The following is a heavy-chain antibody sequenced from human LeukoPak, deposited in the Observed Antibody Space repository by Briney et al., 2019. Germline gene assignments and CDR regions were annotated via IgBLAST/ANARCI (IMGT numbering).Heavy chain of an antibody. Sequence: VASVKVSCKASGGTFSSYAISWVRQAPGQGLEWMGRIIPILGIANYAQKFQGRVTITADKSTSTAYMELSSLRSEDTAVYYCASLFGNRDGYNSPYYFDYWGQGTLVTVSS. V-gene: IGHV1-69*04. D-gene: IGHD5-24*01. CDR1: GGTFSSYA. CDR3: ASLFGNRDGYNSPYYFDY. CDR2: IIPILGIA. J-gene: IGHJ4*02.